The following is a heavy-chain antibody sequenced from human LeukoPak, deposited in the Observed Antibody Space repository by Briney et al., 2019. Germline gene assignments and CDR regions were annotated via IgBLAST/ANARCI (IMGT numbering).Heavy chain of an antibody. CDR1: GYILTDYY. Sequence: ASVKVSCKASGYILTDYYMHWVRQAPGQGLEWMGWINPNSGDTNYAQKLQGRVTMTTDTSTSTAYMELRSLRSDDTAVYYCARAGFEGYFDYWGQGTLVTVSS. CDR3: ARAGFEGYFDY. CDR2: INPNSGDT. J-gene: IGHJ4*02. V-gene: IGHV1-2*02.